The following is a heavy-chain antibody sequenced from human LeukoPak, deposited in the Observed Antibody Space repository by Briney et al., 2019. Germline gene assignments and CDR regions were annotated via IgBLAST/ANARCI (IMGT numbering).Heavy chain of an antibody. CDR2: ITGSGGSR. Sequence: GGTLRLSCAASGFTFSSYGMSWVRQAPGKGLEWVSSITGSGGSRYYADPVKGRFTISRDNSKNTLYLQMNSLRAEDTAVYYCAKDKNYYDSSGYYDYFDYWGQGTLVTVSS. CDR1: GFTFSSYG. CDR3: AKDKNYYDSSGYYDYFDY. V-gene: IGHV3-23*01. J-gene: IGHJ4*02. D-gene: IGHD3-22*01.